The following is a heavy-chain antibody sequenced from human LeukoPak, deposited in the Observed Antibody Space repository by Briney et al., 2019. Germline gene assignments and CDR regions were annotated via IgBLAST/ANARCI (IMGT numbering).Heavy chain of an antibody. Sequence: GASVKVSCKASGFTFTSSAVQWVRQARGQRLEWIGWIVVGSGNTNYAQKFQERVTITRDMSTSTAYMELSSLRSEDTAVYYRAAWGPTDYFDYWGQGTLVTVSS. CDR2: IVVGSGNT. J-gene: IGHJ4*02. V-gene: IGHV1-58*01. CDR3: AAWGPTDYFDY. D-gene: IGHD3-16*01. CDR1: GFTFTSSA.